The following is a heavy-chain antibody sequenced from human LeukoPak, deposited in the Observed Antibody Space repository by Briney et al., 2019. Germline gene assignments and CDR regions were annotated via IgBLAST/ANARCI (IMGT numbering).Heavy chain of an antibody. CDR2: IKQDGSKK. CDR3: AENICSSSGWYEFDY. Sequence: GGSLRLSCAASGFTFGNYFMSWVRQAPGKGLEWVANIKQDGSKKYYVDSMKGRFTISRHNSKNSIYLQMNSLRAEYTAVYYCAENICSSSGWYEFDYWGQGTLVTVSS. V-gene: IGHV3-7*01. D-gene: IGHD6-19*01. J-gene: IGHJ4*02. CDR1: GFTFGNYF.